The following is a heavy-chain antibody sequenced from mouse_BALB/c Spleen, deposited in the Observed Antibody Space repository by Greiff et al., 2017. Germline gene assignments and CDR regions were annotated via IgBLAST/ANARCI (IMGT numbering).Heavy chain of an antibody. CDR2: ISSGGST. D-gene: IGHD1-1*01. CDR1: GFTFSSYA. Sequence: EVMLVESGGGLVKPGGSLKLSCAASGFTFSSYAMSWVRQTPEKRLEWVASISSGGSTYYPDSVKGRFTISRDNARNILYLQMSSLRTEDTAMYYCAICREYDGSSWYFDVWGAGTTVTVSS. CDR3: AICREYDGSSWYFDV. J-gene: IGHJ1*01. V-gene: IGHV5-6-5*01.